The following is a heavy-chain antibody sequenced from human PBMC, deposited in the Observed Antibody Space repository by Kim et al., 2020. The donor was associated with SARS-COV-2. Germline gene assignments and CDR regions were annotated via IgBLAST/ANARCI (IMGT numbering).Heavy chain of an antibody. CDR2: MYHTGST. CDR3: ARSWFGELFSGCFAP. J-gene: IGHJ5*02. V-gene: IGHV4-39*01. CDR1: GGSIVSTSYY. D-gene: IGHD3-10*01. Sequence: SETLSLTCTVSGGSIVSTSYYWGWIRQPPGEKMEWIGSMYHTGSTYYNPSLKSRVTLSVDTSRNQFSLKLTSVSAADTAVYYCARSWFGELFSGCFAPWG.